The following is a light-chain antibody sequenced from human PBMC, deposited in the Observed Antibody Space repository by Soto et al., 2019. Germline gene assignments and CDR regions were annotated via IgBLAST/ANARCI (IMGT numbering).Light chain of an antibody. CDR3: GTWDNSLSDPYV. J-gene: IGLJ1*01. CDR1: SSNIGNNY. CDR2: ENN. V-gene: IGLV1-51*02. Sequence: QSVLTQPPSVSAAPGQRVTISCSGSSSNIGNNYVSWYQQLPGTAPKLLIYENNKRPSGIPDRFSGSKSGTSATLDITGLQTGDEADYYCGTWDNSLSDPYVFGTGTKVTVL.